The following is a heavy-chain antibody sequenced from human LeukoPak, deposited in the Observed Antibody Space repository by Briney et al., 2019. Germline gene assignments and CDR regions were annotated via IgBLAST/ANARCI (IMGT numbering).Heavy chain of an antibody. J-gene: IGHJ6*02. CDR3: AKFSAGATYYDFWSGYNYYYGMDV. Sequence: GGSLRLSCAASGFTFSSYGMHWVRQAPGKGLEWVAVISYDGSNKYYADSVKGRFTISRDNSKNTLYLQMNSLRAEDTAVYYCAKFSAGATYYDFWSGYNYYYGMDVWGQGTTATVSS. CDR1: GFTFSSYG. V-gene: IGHV3-30*18. CDR2: ISYDGSNK. D-gene: IGHD3-3*01.